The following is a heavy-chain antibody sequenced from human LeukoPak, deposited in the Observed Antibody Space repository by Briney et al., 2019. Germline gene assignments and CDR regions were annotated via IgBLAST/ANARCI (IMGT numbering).Heavy chain of an antibody. CDR1: GFTFRSYA. Sequence: GGSLRLSCAASGFTFRSYAMSWVRQAPGKGLEWVSGISGSGGSTYYADSVKGRFTISRDNAKNSLYLQMNSLRAEDTAVYYCARVAPFPYDSSGNYFDYWGQGTLVTVSS. J-gene: IGHJ4*02. V-gene: IGHV3-23*01. CDR2: ISGSGGST. D-gene: IGHD3-22*01. CDR3: ARVAPFPYDSSGNYFDY.